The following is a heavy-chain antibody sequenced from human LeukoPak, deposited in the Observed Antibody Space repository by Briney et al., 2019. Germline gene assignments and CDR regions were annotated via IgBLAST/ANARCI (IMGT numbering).Heavy chain of an antibody. Sequence: GGSLRLSCAASGFTFSSYWMHWVRQAPGKGLVWVSRISSDGSGTNYADSVKGRFTISRDNAKSALYLQMNSLRAVDTAVYYCARGGLSSSFDYWGQGTLVTVSS. J-gene: IGHJ4*02. D-gene: IGHD6-13*01. CDR1: GFTFSSYW. V-gene: IGHV3-74*01. CDR3: ARGGLSSSFDY. CDR2: ISSDGSGT.